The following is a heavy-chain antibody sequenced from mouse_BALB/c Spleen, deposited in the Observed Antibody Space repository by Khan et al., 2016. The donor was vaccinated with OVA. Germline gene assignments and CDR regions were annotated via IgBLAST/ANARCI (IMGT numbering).Heavy chain of an antibody. V-gene: IGHV1S136*01. CDR1: GYTFTGYI. CDR3: SRGNWQSYYFDY. D-gene: IGHD4-1*01. J-gene: IGHJ2*01. CDR2: INPYNGAT. Sequence: VQLQQSGPELLKPGASVRMSCKASGYTFTGYIMHWVKQKPGQGLEWIGYINPYNGATKYNEDFKGKATLTSDKSSSTAYMEFSSLTSEDSAIYYGSRGNWQSYYFDYWGQGTTLTVSS.